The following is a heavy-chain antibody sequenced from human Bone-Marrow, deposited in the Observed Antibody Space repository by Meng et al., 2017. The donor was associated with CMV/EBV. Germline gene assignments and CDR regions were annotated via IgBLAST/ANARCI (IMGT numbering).Heavy chain of an antibody. CDR3: AKERVVSSWYGIFDY. CDR1: GFTFNSYA. CDR2: ISDSGGST. J-gene: IGHJ4*02. V-gene: IGHV3-23*01. D-gene: IGHD6-13*01. Sequence: GESLKISCAASGFTFNSYAMSWVRQAPGKGLEWVSGISDSGGSTYYADSVKGRFTISRDNSKNTLYLQMNSLRAEGTAVYSCAKERVVSSWYGIFDYWGQGTLVTVSS.